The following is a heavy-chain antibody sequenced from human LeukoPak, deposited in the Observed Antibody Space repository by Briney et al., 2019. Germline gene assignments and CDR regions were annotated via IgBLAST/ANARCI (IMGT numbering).Heavy chain of an antibody. J-gene: IGHJ4*02. D-gene: IGHD6-19*01. CDR3: AKLAVAGRVDY. V-gene: IGHV4-34*01. CDR1: GASFSGYY. CDR2: INHSGST. Sequence: SETLSLTCSVSGASFSGYYWSWIRQPPGKGLEWIGEINHSGSTNYNPSLKGRVTISVDTSKNQFSLKLSSVTAADTAVYYCAKLAVAGRVDYWGQGTLVTVSS.